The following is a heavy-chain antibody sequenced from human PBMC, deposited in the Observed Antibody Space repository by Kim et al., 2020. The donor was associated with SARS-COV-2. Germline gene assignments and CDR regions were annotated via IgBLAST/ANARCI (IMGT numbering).Heavy chain of an antibody. V-gene: IGHV3-33*05. D-gene: IGHD3-22*01. Sequence: GGSLRLSCAASGFTFSSYGMHWVRQAPGKGLEWVAVISYDGSNKYYADSVKGRFTISRDNSKNTLYLQMNSLRAEDTAVYYCARVGKYYDSSGYYFFFDIWGQGTMVTVSS. CDR1: GFTFSSYG. CDR3: ARVGKYYDSSGYYFFFDI. CDR2: ISYDGSNK. J-gene: IGHJ3*02.